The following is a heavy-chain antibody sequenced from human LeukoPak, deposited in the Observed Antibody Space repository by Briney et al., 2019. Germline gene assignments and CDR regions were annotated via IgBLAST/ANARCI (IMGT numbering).Heavy chain of an antibody. D-gene: IGHD3-22*01. J-gene: IGHJ5*02. Sequence: SETLSLTCAVYGGSFSGYYWSWIRQPPGKGLEWIGEINHSGSTNYNPSLKSRVTISVDTSKNQFSLKLSFVTAADTAVYYWARDVNYYDSSGYPLPWGQGTLVTVSS. CDR3: ARDVNYYDSSGYPLP. V-gene: IGHV4-34*01. CDR2: INHSGST. CDR1: GGSFSGYY.